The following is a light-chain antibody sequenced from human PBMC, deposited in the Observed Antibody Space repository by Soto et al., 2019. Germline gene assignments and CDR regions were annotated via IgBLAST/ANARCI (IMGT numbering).Light chain of an antibody. CDR3: QQYNNWPGT. V-gene: IGKV3-15*01. CDR2: GAS. J-gene: IGKJ1*01. CDR1: QSVSSK. Sequence: EIVLTQSPVTLSVSPGERATLSCRASQSVSSKLAWYQQKPGQAPRLLFYGASTGATGIPARFSGSGSETEYTLSISSLQSEDFAVYYCQQYNNWPGTFGQGTKVEIK.